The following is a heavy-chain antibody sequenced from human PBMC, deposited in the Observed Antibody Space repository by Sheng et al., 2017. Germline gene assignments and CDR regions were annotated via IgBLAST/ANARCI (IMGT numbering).Heavy chain of an antibody. V-gene: IGHV4-39*07. CDR2: IYYSGST. CDR3: ARDGRITMAPSWFDP. CDR1: GGSISSSSYY. J-gene: IGHJ5*02. Sequence: QLQLQESGPGLVKPSETLSLTCTVSGGSISSSSYYWGWIRQPPGKGLEWIGSIYYSGSTYYNPSLKSRVTISVDTSKNQFSLKLSSVTAADTAVYYCARDGRITMAPSWFDPVGPGNPGSTVSS. D-gene: IGHD3-10*01.